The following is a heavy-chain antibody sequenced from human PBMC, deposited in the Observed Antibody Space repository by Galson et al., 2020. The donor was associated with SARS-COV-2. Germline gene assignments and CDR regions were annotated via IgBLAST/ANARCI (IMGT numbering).Heavy chain of an antibody. D-gene: IGHD2-2*01. CDR2: IKQDGSDR. CDR1: GFTFSSYW. Sequence: PGGSLRLSCEASGFTFSSYWMSWVRQAPGKGLEWVANIKQDGSDRYYADSVKGRFTISRDNSKNTLYLQMNSLRAEDTAVYYCAREGESGIVAAPMDYWGQGTLVTVSS. V-gene: IGHV3-7*01. J-gene: IGHJ4*02. CDR3: AREGESGIVAAPMDY.